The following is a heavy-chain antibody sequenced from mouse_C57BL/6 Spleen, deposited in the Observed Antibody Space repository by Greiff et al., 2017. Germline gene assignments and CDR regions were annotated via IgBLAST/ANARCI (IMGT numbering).Heavy chain of an antibody. Sequence: QVQLQQSGAELVKPGASVTISCKVSGYAFSSYWMNWVKQRPGKGLEWIGQIYPGDGDTNYNGKVKGQATLTADKSSSTAYMQLSSLTSEDSAVYFCARRGDYDERAWFAYWGQGTLVTVSA. D-gene: IGHD2-4*01. CDR3: ARRGDYDERAWFAY. V-gene: IGHV1-80*01. CDR1: GYAFSSYW. CDR2: IYPGDGDT. J-gene: IGHJ3*01.